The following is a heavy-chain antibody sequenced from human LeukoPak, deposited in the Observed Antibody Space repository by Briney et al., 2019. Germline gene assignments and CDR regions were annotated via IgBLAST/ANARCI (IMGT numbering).Heavy chain of an antibody. V-gene: IGHV3-64D*06. CDR3: VKPIAAAGTNY. D-gene: IGHD6-13*01. CDR2: ISSNGGST. J-gene: IGHJ4*02. CDR1: GFTFSIYA. Sequence: GGSLRLSCSASGFTFSIYAMHWVRRAPGKGLEDVSAISSNGGSTYYADSVKGRFTISRDNSKNTLYLQMSSLRAEDTAAYYCVKPIAAAGTNYWGQGTLVTVSS.